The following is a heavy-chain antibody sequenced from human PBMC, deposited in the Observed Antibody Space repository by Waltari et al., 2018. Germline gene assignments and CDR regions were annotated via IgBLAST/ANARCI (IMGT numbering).Heavy chain of an antibody. CDR2: IIPILGIA. J-gene: IGHJ6*03. D-gene: IGHD2-15*01. Sequence: QVQLVQSGAEVKKPGSSVKVSCKASGGTFSSYAISWVRQAPGQGLEWMGGIIPILGIANDAQKFQGRVTITADESTSTAYMELSSLRSEDTAVYYCARKSNDCSGGSCYGPNYYYMDVWGKGTTVTVSS. CDR1: GGTFSSYA. CDR3: ARKSNDCSGGSCYGPNYYYMDV. V-gene: IGHV1-69*04.